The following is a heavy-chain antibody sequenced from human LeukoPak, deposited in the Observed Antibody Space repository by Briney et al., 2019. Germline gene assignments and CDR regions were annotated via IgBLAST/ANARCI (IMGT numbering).Heavy chain of an antibody. V-gene: IGHV3-11*04. J-gene: IGHJ4*02. CDR1: GFTFSDYY. Sequence: GGSLRLSCAASGFTFSDYYMSWIRQAPGKGLEWISYISSGGSTIYYADSVRGQFTISRDNAKKSLYLQMNSLRAEDTAIYYCVRDSPYPYSHFDYWGQGTLVTVSS. CDR3: VRDSPYPYSHFDY. D-gene: IGHD1-26*01. CDR2: ISSGGSTI.